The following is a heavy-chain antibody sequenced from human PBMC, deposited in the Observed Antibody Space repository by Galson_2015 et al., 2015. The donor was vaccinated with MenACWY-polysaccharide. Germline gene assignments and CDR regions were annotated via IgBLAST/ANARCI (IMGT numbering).Heavy chain of an antibody. V-gene: IGHV3-23*01. CDR2: VSGTGHST. Sequence: SLRLSCAASGFIFNNYDMSWVRQAPGKGLEWVSGVSGTGHSTYYADSVKGRFTISRDNSKNTLYLEMKSLRAEDTATYYCAKDIRIVCSNYQFDSWGQGTLVTVSS. CDR1: GFIFNNYD. CDR3: AKDIRIVCSNYQFDS. D-gene: IGHD4-11*01. J-gene: IGHJ4*02.